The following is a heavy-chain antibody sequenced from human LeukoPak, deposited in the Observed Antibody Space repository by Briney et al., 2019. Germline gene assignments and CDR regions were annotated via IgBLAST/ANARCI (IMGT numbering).Heavy chain of an antibody. J-gene: IGHJ4*02. CDR2: IYYSGST. V-gene: IGHV4-39*01. CDR1: GGSISSSSYY. D-gene: IGHD6-13*01. CDR3: ARHVKLAAGTMY. Sequence: SETLSLTCTVSGGSISSSSYYWGWIRQPPGKGLEWIGSIYYSGSTYYNPSLKSRVTISVDTSKNQFSLKLSSVTAAYTAVYYCARHVKLAAGTMYWGQGTLITVSS.